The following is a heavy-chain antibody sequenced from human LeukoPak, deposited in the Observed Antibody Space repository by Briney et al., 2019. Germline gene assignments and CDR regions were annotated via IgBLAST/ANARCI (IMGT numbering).Heavy chain of an antibody. CDR2: FDPEDGET. V-gene: IGHV1-24*01. CDR3: ATLRPVRGVIPYYYGMDV. D-gene: IGHD3-10*01. CDR1: GYTLTELS. Sequence: ASVKVSCKVSGYTLTELSMHWVRQAPGKGLEWMVGFDPEDGETIYAQKFQGRVTMTEDTSTDTAYMELSSLRSEDTAVYYCATLRPVRGVIPYYYGMDVWGQGTTVTVSS. J-gene: IGHJ6*02.